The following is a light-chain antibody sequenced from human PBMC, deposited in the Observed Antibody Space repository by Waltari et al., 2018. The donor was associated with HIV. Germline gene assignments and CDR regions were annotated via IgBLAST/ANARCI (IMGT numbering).Light chain of an antibody. CDR2: GKN. Sequence: SSELTQDPAVSVALGQTVTITCQGDSLRSYYESCYQQKQGRAPLLVISGKNNRPSGIPDRFSGSSSGNTASLTITGTQADDEADYYCNSRYSSGYSYVFGSGTKVTIL. V-gene: IGLV3-19*01. CDR3: NSRYSSGYSYV. J-gene: IGLJ1*01. CDR1: SLRSYY.